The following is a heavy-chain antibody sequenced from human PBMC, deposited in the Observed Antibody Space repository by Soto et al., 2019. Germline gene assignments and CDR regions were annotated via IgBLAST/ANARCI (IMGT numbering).Heavy chain of an antibody. CDR1: GGPISSGYF. V-gene: IGHV4-4*02. D-gene: IGHD6-19*01. CDR3: ERSFGWYGIDY. CDR2: ISHSGTV. J-gene: IGHJ4*02. Sequence: QVLLQESGPGLVQPSGTLSLSCAVSGGPISSGYFWGWVHQPPGKGLEWLGDISHSGTVNYNPSLKRRVTISMDKSKSQFSLKLNSVTGADTAVYYCERSFGWYGIDYWGQGILVIVSS.